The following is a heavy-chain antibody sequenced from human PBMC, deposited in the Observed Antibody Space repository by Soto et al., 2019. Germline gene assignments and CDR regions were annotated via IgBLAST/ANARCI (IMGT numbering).Heavy chain of an antibody. CDR1: GFTFSSYW. CDR2: IKMDGSSI. V-gene: IGHV3-74*01. J-gene: IGHJ3*02. CDR3: AKDQNYYGSGSYYPPSDAFDI. Sequence: GGSLRLSCAASGFTFSSYWMHWVRQAPGKGLVWVSRIKMDGSSINYADSVKGRFTISRDNSKNTLYLQMNSLRAEDTAVYYCAKDQNYYGSGSYYPPSDAFDIWGQGTMVTVSS. D-gene: IGHD3-10*01.